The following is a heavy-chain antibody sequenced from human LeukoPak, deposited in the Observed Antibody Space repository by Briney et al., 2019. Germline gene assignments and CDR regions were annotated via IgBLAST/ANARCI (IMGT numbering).Heavy chain of an antibody. V-gene: IGHV3-49*04. CDR1: GFTFGDYA. J-gene: IGHJ4*02. CDR3: TREEWVVKFSFDY. CDR2: IRSIWTT. Sequence: GGSLRLSCATSGFTFGDYALSWVRQAPGKGLEWVGLIRSIWTTEYAASVKGRFTLLRDNSKNIAYLQMNSLKTEDTAIYYCTREEWVVKFSFDYWGRGTLVTVSS. D-gene: IGHD6-19*01.